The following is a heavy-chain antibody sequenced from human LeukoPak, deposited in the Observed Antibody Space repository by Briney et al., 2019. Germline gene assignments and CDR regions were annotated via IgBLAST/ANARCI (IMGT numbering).Heavy chain of an antibody. CDR2: TYYRSHWVY. Sequence: SQTLSLTCAISGDSFSSNNAAWNWIMQSPSRGLEWLGMTYYRSHWVYDYAGSVKGRITVNPDTSKNQFSLQLKSVITEDKAVYYCARESVAERFDCWSQGSLVTVSS. CDR3: ARESVAERFDC. D-gene: IGHD1-1*01. CDR1: GDSFSSNNAA. V-gene: IGHV6-1*01. J-gene: IGHJ4*02.